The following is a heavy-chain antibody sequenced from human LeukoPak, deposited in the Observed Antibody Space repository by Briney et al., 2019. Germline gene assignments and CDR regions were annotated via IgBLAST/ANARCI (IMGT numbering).Heavy chain of an antibody. J-gene: IGHJ5*02. V-gene: IGHV3-23*01. D-gene: IGHD6-13*01. Sequence: GGPLRLSCAASGFTFSSSAMSWVRQAPGKGLEWVSAISGSGRSTYYADSVKGRFTISRDNSKNTLYLQMNSLRAEDTAVYHCAKDGYSSSWYNWFDPWGQGALVTVSS. CDR2: ISGSGRST. CDR3: AKDGYSSSWYNWFDP. CDR1: GFTFSSSA.